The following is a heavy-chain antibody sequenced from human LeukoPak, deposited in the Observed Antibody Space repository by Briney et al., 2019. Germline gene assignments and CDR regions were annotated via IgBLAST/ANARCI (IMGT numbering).Heavy chain of an antibody. J-gene: IGHJ4*02. CDR2: ISGSGGST. CDR3: AKDSYDFWSGYYTGDYFDY. D-gene: IGHD3-3*01. Sequence: GGSLRLSCAASGFTFSSYAMSWVRQAPGKGLEWVSAISGSGGSTYYADSVKGRFTISRDNSKNTLYLQMNSLRAEDTAVYYCAKDSYDFWSGYYTGDYFDYWGQGTLVTVSS. V-gene: IGHV3-23*01. CDR1: GFTFSSYA.